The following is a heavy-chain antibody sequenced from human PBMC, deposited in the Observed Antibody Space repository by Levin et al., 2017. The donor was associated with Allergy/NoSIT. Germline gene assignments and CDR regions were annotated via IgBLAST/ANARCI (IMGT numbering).Heavy chain of an antibody. J-gene: IGHJ4*02. V-gene: IGHV3-21*01. Sequence: SCAASGFTFSNYSMNWVRQAPGKGLEWVSSISSRSSNIYYADSVQGRFTISRDNAKNSLYLQMKSLRAEDTAVYYCARDSTAVSSDYWGQGTLVTVSS. CDR2: ISSRSSNI. D-gene: IGHD4-11*01. CDR1: GFTFSNYS. CDR3: ARDSTAVSSDY.